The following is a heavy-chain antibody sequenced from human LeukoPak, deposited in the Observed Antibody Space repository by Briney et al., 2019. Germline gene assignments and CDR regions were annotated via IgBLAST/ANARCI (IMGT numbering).Heavy chain of an antibody. Sequence: GGSLRLSCAASGFTFDDYAMHWVRQAPGKGLEWVSGISWNSGSIGYADSVKGRFTIPRDNAKNSLYLQMNSLRAEDTALYYCAKDSSLGYYGSGSYYNQWGQGTLVTVSS. CDR3: AKDSSLGYYGSGSYYNQ. V-gene: IGHV3-9*01. D-gene: IGHD3-10*01. CDR2: ISWNSGSI. CDR1: GFTFDDYA. J-gene: IGHJ4*02.